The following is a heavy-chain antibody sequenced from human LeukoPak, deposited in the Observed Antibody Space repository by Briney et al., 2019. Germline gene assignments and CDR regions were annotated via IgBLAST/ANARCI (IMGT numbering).Heavy chain of an antibody. D-gene: IGHD4-17*01. CDR2: ISYTGGST. V-gene: IGHV3-23*01. CDR1: GFTFNIYP. Sequence: GGSLRLSCAASGFTFNIYPMSWVRQAPGKGLEWVSSISYTGGSTYYADSVRGRFTISRDNSKNTLYLQMNSLRAEDTAVYYCARAPDYGDYFDYWGQGTLVTVSS. CDR3: ARAPDYGDYFDY. J-gene: IGHJ4*02.